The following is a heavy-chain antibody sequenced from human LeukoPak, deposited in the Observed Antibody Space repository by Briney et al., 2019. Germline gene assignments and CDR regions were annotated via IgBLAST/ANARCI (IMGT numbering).Heavy chain of an antibody. D-gene: IGHD3-10*01. CDR1: GFTFSSYW. CDR3: ARDRYVLLWFGELSYFDY. CDR2: ISSDESST. Sequence: PGGSLRLSCAASGFTFSSYWMHWVRQAPGKGLVWVSRISSDESSTSYADSVKGRFTISRDSAKNTLYLQMNSLRAEDTAVYYCARDRYVLLWFGELSYFDYWGQGTLVTVSS. J-gene: IGHJ4*02. V-gene: IGHV3-74*01.